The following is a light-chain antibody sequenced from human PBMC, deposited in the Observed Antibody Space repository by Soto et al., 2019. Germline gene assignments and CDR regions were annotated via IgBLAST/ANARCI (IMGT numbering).Light chain of an antibody. V-gene: IGKV3-11*01. Sequence: EVVLTQSSVTLSLSPGERATLSCRASQSVTTYLAWYQQKPGQAPRLLIYDASTRATGIPARFSGSGSGTDFTLTISSLQPEDFAVYYCQHYANWPLTFGGGTRVESK. CDR2: DAS. J-gene: IGKJ4*01. CDR3: QHYANWPLT. CDR1: QSVTTY.